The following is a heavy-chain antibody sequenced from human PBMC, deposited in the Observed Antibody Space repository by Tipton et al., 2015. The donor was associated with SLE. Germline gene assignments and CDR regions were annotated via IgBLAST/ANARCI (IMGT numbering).Heavy chain of an antibody. CDR1: GDSVGSTNW. CDR2: IYYSGDT. Sequence: TLSLTCAVSGDSVGSTNWWIWVRRPPGKGLEWIGSIYYSGDTHYNPSLNSRVTMSADTSKNQFSLRLSSVTTADTAVYYCARGARGNSYGSDEDFDYWGQGTLVTVSS. D-gene: IGHD5-18*01. J-gene: IGHJ4*02. CDR3: ARGARGNSYGSDEDFDY. V-gene: IGHV4-4*02.